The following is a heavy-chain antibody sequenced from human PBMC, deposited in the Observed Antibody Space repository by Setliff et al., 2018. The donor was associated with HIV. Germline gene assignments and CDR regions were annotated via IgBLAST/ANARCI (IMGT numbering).Heavy chain of an antibody. Sequence: PSETLSLTCTVYGASFTTHYWTWIRQPPGKGLEWIGEIDHSGSTKENPSLKSRVTMSIDTSKDQFSLKLTSVTAADTAVYHCARVCRSFWSGCMADSWGQGTLVTVSS. CDR3: ARVCRSFWSGCMADS. CDR1: GASFTTHY. CDR2: IDHSGST. J-gene: IGHJ4*02. D-gene: IGHD3-3*01. V-gene: IGHV4-34*01.